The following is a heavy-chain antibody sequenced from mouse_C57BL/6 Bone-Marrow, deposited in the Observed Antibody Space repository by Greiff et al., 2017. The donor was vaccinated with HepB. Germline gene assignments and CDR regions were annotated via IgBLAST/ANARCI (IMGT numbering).Heavy chain of an antibody. D-gene: IGHD2-2*01. J-gene: IGHJ4*01. V-gene: IGHV5-4*03. CDR1: GFTFSSYA. CDR3: ASMVTTRGFYAMDY. Sequence: EVNLVESGGGLVKPGGSLKLSCAASGFTFSSYAMSWVRQTPEKRLEWVATISDGGSYTYYPDNVKGRFTISRDNAKNNLYLQMSHLKSEDTAMYYCASMVTTRGFYAMDYWGQGTSVTVSS. CDR2: ISDGGSYT.